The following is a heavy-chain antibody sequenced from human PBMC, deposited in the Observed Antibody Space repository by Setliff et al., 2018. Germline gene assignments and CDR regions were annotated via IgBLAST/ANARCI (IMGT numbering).Heavy chain of an antibody. CDR1: GITFKNAW. V-gene: IGHV3-15*01. CDR3: ISLWLGYYGLDV. CDR2: IKRESDGGTT. D-gene: IGHD5-18*01. Sequence: SLRLSCSVSGITFKNAWMTWVRQAPGKGPEWVGRIKRESDGGTTDYAAPVKGRFTISRDDSKNTLYLQMNSLKTEDTAVYYCISLWLGYYGLDVWGQGTTVTVSS. J-gene: IGHJ6*02.